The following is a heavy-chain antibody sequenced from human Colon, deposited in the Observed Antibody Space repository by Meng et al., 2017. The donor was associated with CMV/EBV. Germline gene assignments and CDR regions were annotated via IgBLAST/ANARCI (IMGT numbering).Heavy chain of an antibody. D-gene: IGHD3-10*01. CDR1: GFTFRSYG. Sequence: GESLKISCAASGFTFRSYGMHWVRQAPGKGLEGVVPIRPDGSYKYYADSVKGRFPISRDNSMNTMYLQMSSLRTEDTAVYYCAKDLGWSNYHPRGGMDVWGQGTTVTVSS. J-gene: IGHJ6*02. V-gene: IGHV3-30*02. CDR2: IRPDGSYK. CDR3: AKDLGWSNYHPRGGMDV.